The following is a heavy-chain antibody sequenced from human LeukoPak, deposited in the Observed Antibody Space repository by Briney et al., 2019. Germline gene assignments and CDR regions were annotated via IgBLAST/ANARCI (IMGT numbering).Heavy chain of an antibody. V-gene: IGHV4-39*01. J-gene: IGHJ2*01. Sequence: SQTLSLTCTVSGASISSSSYYWVWNRQPPGKGLEWIGSIYYSGSTYYNPSLKSRVTISVDTSKNQFSLKLSSVTAADTAVYYCARHDPIYWYFDVWGRGTLVTVSS. CDR2: IYYSGST. CDR3: ARHDPIYWYFDV. CDR1: GASISSSSYY.